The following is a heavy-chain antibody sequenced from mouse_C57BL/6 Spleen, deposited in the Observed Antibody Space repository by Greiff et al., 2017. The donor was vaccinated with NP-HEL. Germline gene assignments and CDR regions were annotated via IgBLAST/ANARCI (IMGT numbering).Heavy chain of an antibody. CDR1: GYTFTSYW. V-gene: IGHV1-53*01. Sequence: QVQLKESGTELVKPGASVKLSCKASGYTFTSYWMHWVKQRPGQGLEWIGNINPSNGGTNYNEKFKSKATLTVDKSSSTAYMQLSSLTSEDSAVYYCARQLLSNWYFDVWGTGTTVTVSS. D-gene: IGHD1-1*02. CDR3: ARQLLSNWYFDV. CDR2: INPSNGGT. J-gene: IGHJ1*03.